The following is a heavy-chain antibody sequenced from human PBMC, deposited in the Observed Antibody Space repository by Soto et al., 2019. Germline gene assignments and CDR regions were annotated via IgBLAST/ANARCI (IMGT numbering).Heavy chain of an antibody. CDR2: TYYRSKWYN. V-gene: IGHV6-1*01. D-gene: IGHD2-15*01. J-gene: IGHJ4*02. CDR3: ARASGYCSGGSCGRSYFDY. CDR1: GDSVSSNSAA. Sequence: SQTLSLTCAISGDSVSSNSAAWNWIRQSPSRGLEWLGRTYYRSKWYNDYAVSVKSRITINPDTSKNQFSLQLNSATPEDTAVYYCARASGYCSGGSCGRSYFDYWGQGTLVTVSS.